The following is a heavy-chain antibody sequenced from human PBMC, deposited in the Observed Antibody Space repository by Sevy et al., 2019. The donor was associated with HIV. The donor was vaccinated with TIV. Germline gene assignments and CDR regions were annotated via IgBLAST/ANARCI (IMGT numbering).Heavy chain of an antibody. CDR2: IYFTGNT. J-gene: IGHJ4*02. CDR3: ARDSTTRPRVLDY. Sequence: SETLSLTCSVSGGSISSYFWTWVRQSPGKGLEWIGNIYFTGNTDYSPSLKSRVTLSLDTSKNQFYLTLKSVTAADTAIYFCARDSTTRPRVLDYWGQGTLVTVSS. V-gene: IGHV4-59*01. D-gene: IGHD1-1*01. CDR1: GGSISSYF.